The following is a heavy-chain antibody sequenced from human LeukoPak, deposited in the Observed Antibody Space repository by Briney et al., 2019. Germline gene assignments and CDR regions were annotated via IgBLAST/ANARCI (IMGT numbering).Heavy chain of an antibody. D-gene: IGHD2-2*01. V-gene: IGHV4-59*01. Sequence: SETLSLTCTVSGGSISSYYWSWIRQPPGKGLEWIGYMHYSGNTNYNPSLKSRVTISVDTSKNQFSLKLSSVTAADTAVYYCAALGFCSSSSCSPLLYWGQGTLVTVSS. CDR1: GGSISSYY. CDR3: AALGFCSSSSCSPLLY. CDR2: MHYSGNT. J-gene: IGHJ4*02.